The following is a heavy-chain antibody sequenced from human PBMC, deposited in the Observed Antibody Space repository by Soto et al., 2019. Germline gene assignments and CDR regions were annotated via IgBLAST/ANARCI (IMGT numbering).Heavy chain of an antibody. CDR1: GYSFTGYG. CDR2: ISGYNGHI. D-gene: IGHD6-19*01. J-gene: IGHJ4*02. CDR3: ARVLQWSTPDY. Sequence: QVQLVQCGAEVKKPGASVNISCKASGYSFTGYGISWVRQAPGQGLEWMGWISGYNGHIDYAQKFQGRVSMTTDTSTNTAYMEMRSLRSDDTAKYYCARVLQWSTPDYWGQGSLVTVSS. V-gene: IGHV1-18*01.